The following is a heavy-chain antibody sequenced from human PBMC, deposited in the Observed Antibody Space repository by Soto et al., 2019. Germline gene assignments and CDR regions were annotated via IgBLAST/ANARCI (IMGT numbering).Heavy chain of an antibody. CDR2: INANSGGA. Sequence: QVQLVQSGAEVKKPGASVRVSCKGLGYTFTGYYIHWIRQAPGQGLEWLAWINANSGGASHAQKFQGRVTMTRDTSISTVYMELSRLTSDDTAVYYCAREKIVAGFYYGLDVWGQRTTVTVSS. CDR3: AREKIVAGFYYGLDV. CDR1: GYTFTGYY. D-gene: IGHD5-12*01. J-gene: IGHJ6*02. V-gene: IGHV1-2*02.